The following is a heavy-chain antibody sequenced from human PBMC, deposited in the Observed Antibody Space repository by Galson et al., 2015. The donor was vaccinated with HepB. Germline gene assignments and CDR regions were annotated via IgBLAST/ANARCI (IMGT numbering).Heavy chain of an antibody. J-gene: IGHJ4*02. D-gene: IGHD3-9*01. CDR2: ISSRSSYI. CDR1: GFTFSSYS. V-gene: IGHV3-21*01. Sequence: SLRLSCAASGFTFSSYSMNWVRQAPGKGLEWVSSISSRSSYIYYADSGKGQFTISRDNAKNSLYLQMNSLRAEDTALYYCARDGSFVSHDYWGQGTLVTVSS. CDR3: ARDGSFVSHDY.